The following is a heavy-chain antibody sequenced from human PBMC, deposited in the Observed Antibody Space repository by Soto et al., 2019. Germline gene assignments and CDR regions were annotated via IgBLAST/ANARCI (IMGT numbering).Heavy chain of an antibody. Sequence: GGFLRLSCAASGVTFSNYAMTWVRQGPGKGLEWVSGISGSGGRSYYADSVKGRFTISRDNSKSTLYLQMNSLRAEDTAVYYCAKAYFVWSSEQPYYFDYWGQGTLVTVSS. V-gene: IGHV3-23*01. D-gene: IGHD3-16*01. CDR2: ISGSGGRS. CDR3: AKAYFVWSSEQPYYFDY. J-gene: IGHJ4*02. CDR1: GVTFSNYA.